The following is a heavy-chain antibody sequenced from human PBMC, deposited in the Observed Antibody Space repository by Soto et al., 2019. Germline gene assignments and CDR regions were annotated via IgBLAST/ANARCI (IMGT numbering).Heavy chain of an antibody. J-gene: IGHJ4*02. CDR3: ARLPYSAYNRHFDY. D-gene: IGHD4-4*01. Sequence: QVQMVESGGGLSKLGGPLRFSCAPSGFIFSHNNMGWIPQAPGRGLEWVSYINPTSGHINYADSVKGRFTIPRDNARNSLYLQMNSLTADDTAMYYCARLPYSAYNRHFDYWGQGTLVTVSS. CDR2: INPTSGHI. V-gene: IGHV3-11*06. CDR1: GFIFSHNN.